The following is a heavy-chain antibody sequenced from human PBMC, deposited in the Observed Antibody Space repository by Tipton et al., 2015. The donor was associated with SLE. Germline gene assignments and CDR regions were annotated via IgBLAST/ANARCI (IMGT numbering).Heavy chain of an antibody. D-gene: IGHD3-10*01. Sequence: TLSLTCTVSGGSISSSSYYWSWIRQPAGKGLEWIGRIYTSGSTNYNPSLKSRVTISVDTSKNQFSLKLSSVTAADTAVYYCARGYSYYYGSGSYYKHWGQGTLVTVSS. J-gene: IGHJ4*02. V-gene: IGHV4-61*02. CDR2: IYTSGST. CDR1: GGSISSSSYY. CDR3: ARGYSYYYGSGSYYKH.